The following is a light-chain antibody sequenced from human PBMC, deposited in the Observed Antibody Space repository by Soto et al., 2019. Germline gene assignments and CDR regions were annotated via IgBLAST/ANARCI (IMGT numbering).Light chain of an antibody. J-gene: IGKJ1*01. CDR2: GAS. V-gene: IGKV3-15*01. Sequence: EIVMTQSPATLSVSPGAKATVYCSASRSVSTNLAWYQQKPGQPPRIIIYGASTRATGIPARFSGSGSGTECTLTISSLQSEDVAMYHCQQHSNWPQTLGQGTKVDI. CDR1: RSVSTN. CDR3: QQHSNWPQT.